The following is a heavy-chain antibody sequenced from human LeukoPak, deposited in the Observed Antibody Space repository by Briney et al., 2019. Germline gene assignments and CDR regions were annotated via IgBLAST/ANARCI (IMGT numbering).Heavy chain of an antibody. CDR1: GDSISSGDYY. CDR3: ARLYGNYQNYFDY. D-gene: IGHD1-7*01. Sequence: SETLSLTCTVSGDSISSGDYYWSWIRQPAGKGLEWIGRISSSGSTNYNPSLKSRVTISVDTSKNQFSLKLRSVTAADTAVYYCARLYGNYQNYFDYWGQGTLVTVSS. V-gene: IGHV4-61*02. J-gene: IGHJ4*02. CDR2: ISSSGST.